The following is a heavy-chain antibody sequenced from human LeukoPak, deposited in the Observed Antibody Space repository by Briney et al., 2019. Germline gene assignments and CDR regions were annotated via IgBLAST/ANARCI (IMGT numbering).Heavy chain of an antibody. CDR1: EFTFSSYS. CDR2: ISDSSSYI. V-gene: IGHV3-21*01. CDR3: ASPALGQVTMKP. J-gene: IGHJ5*02. D-gene: IGHD3-22*01. Sequence: AGGSLRLSCAASEFTFSSYSMHWVRQAPGKGLEWVSSISDSSSYIYYADSVKGRFTISRDNAKNSLYLRMNSLRAEDTAMYYCASPALGQVTMKPWGQGTLVTVSS.